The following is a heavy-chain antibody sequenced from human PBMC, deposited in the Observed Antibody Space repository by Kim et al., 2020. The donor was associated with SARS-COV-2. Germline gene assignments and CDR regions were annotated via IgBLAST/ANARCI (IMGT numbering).Heavy chain of an antibody. D-gene: IGHD2-2*01. CDR3: ARTRQPYCSSTSCYSGIEGRWFDP. J-gene: IGHJ5*02. CDR1: GYTFTSYD. Sequence: ASVKVSCKASGYTFTSYDINWVRQATGQGLEWMGWMNPNSGNTGYAQKFQGRVTMTRNTSISTAYMELSSLRSEDTAVYYCARTRQPYCSSTSCYSGIEGRWFDPWGQGTLVTVSS. CDR2: MNPNSGNT. V-gene: IGHV1-8*01.